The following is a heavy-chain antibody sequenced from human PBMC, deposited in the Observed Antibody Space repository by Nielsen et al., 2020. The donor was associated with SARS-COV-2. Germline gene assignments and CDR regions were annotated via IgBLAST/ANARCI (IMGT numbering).Heavy chain of an antibody. Sequence: ASVKVSCKASGGTFSSYAISWVRQAPGQGLEWMGWINPNSGGTNYAQKFQGWVTMTRDTSISTAYMELSRLRSDDTAVYYCAKDGTPSMIVVVIKSYYYGMDVWGQGTTVTVSS. V-gene: IGHV1-2*04. CDR1: GGTFSSYA. CDR3: AKDGTPSMIVVVIKSYYYGMDV. J-gene: IGHJ6*02. CDR2: INPNSGGT. D-gene: IGHD3-22*01.